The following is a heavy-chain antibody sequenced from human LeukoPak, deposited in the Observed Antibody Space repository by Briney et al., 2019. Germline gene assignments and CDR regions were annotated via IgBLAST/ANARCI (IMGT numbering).Heavy chain of an antibody. D-gene: IGHD4-17*01. V-gene: IGHV4-59*02. Sequence: SETLSLTCTVSGGSVSGYYWSWIRQPPGKGLEWIGYIYYSGNTNYNPSLKSRLIMSLDTSKNHFSLKLNSVTAADTAVYYCARHKDSGDYPLDYWGQGILVSVPS. CDR2: IYYSGNT. J-gene: IGHJ4*02. CDR3: ARHKDSGDYPLDY. CDR1: GGSVSGYY.